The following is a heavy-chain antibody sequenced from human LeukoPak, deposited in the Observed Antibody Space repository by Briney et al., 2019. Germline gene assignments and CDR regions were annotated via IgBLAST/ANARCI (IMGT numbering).Heavy chain of an antibody. CDR3: ARGGLGYDY. J-gene: IGHJ4*02. V-gene: IGHV4-61*02. CDR1: GGSISSGSYY. D-gene: IGHD5-18*01. Sequence: SETLSLTCTVSGGSISSGSYYWSWIRQPAGKGLEWIGRIYTSGSTNYNPSLKSRVTISVDTSKNQFSLKLSSVTAADTAVYYCARGGLGYDYWGQGTLVTVSS. CDR2: IYTSGST.